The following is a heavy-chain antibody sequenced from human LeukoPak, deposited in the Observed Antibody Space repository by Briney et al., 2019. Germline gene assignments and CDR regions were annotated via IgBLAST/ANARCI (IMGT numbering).Heavy chain of an antibody. CDR3: AKGTMGYCSGGSCYFSYYFDY. D-gene: IGHD2-15*01. Sequence: PGGSLRLSCAASGFTFSSYAMSWVRQAAGKGLEWVSAISGSGGSTYYADSVKGRFTISRDNSKNTLYLQMNSLRAEDTAVYYCAKGTMGYCSGGSCYFSYYFDYWGQGTLVTVSS. CDR1: GFTFSSYA. V-gene: IGHV3-23*01. CDR2: ISGSGGST. J-gene: IGHJ4*02.